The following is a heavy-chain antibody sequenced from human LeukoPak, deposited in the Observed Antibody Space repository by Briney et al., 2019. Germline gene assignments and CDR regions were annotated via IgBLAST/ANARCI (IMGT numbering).Heavy chain of an antibody. J-gene: IGHJ3*02. CDR3: ARVRLGVYSGSSGEVVVLTEAFDI. D-gene: IGHD6-6*01. V-gene: IGHV4-39*07. Sequence: SETLSLTCTVSGGSITTRSYYWGWIRQPPGKGPEWIGSISYSGTTFYNPSLKSRVTISVDTSINQFSLKLSSVTAADTAVYFCARVRLGVYSGSSGEVVVLTEAFDIWGQGTMVTVSS. CDR2: ISYSGTT. CDR1: GGSITTRSYY.